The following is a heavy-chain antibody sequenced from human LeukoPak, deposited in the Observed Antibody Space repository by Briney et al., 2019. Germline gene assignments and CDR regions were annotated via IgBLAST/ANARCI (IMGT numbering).Heavy chain of an antibody. V-gene: IGHV4-59*01. CDR1: GGSISSYY. CDR3: ARAPLGSYCSGGSCYFGVAFDI. D-gene: IGHD2-15*01. CDR2: IYYSGST. J-gene: IGHJ3*02. Sequence: SETLSLTCTVSGGSISSYYWNWIRQPPGKGLEWIGYIYYSGSTNYNPSLKSRVTISVDTSKNQFSLKLSSVTAADTAVYYCARAPLGSYCSGGSCYFGVAFDIWGQGTMVTVSS.